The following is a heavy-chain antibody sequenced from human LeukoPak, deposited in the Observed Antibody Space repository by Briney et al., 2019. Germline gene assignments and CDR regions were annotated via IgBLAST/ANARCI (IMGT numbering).Heavy chain of an antibody. CDR3: AKVPYDNPYFDY. CDR2: ISYDGSNK. J-gene: IGHJ4*02. Sequence: GGSLRLSCAASGFTFSSYGMHWVRQAPGKGLEWVAVISYDGSNKYYADSVKGRFTISRDNSKNTLYLQMNSLGAEDTAVYYCAKVPYDNPYFDYWGQGTLVTVSS. CDR1: GFTFSSYG. D-gene: IGHD3-10*01. V-gene: IGHV3-30*18.